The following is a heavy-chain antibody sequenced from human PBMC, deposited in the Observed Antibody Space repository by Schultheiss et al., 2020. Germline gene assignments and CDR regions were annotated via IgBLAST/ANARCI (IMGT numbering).Heavy chain of an antibody. CDR1: GFTFSDYY. D-gene: IGHD2-15*01. CDR2: IYSGGST. CDR3: ASYCSGGSCSFDY. Sequence: GGSLRLSCSASGFTFSDYYMSWIRQAPGKGLEWVSVIYSGGSTFYADSVKGRFTISRDNAKNSLYLQMNSLRAEDTAVYYCASYCSGGSCSFDYWGQGTLVTVSS. V-gene: IGHV3-53*01. J-gene: IGHJ4*02.